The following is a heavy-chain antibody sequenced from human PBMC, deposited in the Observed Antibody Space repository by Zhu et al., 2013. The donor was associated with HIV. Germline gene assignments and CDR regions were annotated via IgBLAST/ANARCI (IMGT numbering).Heavy chain of an antibody. D-gene: IGHD4-4*01. CDR3: TRAPXLHKDFGRRNWFDP. J-gene: IGHJ5*02. Sequence: QVQLVQSGAEVKKPGASVKVSCKTSGYTFVNYDINWVRRAPGQGLEWMGWMNPKSGHTDFARKFQGRVTLTMEIGLSTAYMELYNLGYEDTAVYYCTRAPXLHKDFGRRNWFDPWAREPWSPSP. V-gene: IGHV1-8*01. CDR1: GYTFVNYD. CDR2: MNPKSGHT.